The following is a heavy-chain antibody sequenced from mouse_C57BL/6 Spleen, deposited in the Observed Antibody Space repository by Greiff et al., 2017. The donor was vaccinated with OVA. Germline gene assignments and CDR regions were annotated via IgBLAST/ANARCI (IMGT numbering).Heavy chain of an antibody. CDR1: GYSITSGYY. Sequence: EVQVVESGPGLVKPSQSLSLTCSVTGYSITSGYYWNWIRQFPGNKLEWMGYISYDGSNNYNPSLKNRISLTRDPSKNQFFLKLNSVTTEDTATYYCARAGNPYAMDYWGQGTSVTVSS. CDR3: ARAGNPYAMDY. J-gene: IGHJ4*01. D-gene: IGHD2-1*01. CDR2: ISYDGSN. V-gene: IGHV3-6*01.